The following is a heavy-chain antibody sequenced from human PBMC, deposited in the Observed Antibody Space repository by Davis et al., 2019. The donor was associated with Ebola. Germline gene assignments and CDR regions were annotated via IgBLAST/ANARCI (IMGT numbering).Heavy chain of an antibody. V-gene: IGHV4-59*01. CDR3: ARDLGYCSSTSCHPLDY. J-gene: IGHJ4*02. CDR1: GGSISSYY. Sequence: PSETLSLTCTVSGGSISSYYWSWIRQPTGKGLEWIGYISYSGSTNYNPSLKSRVTISVDTSKNQFSLKLSSVTAADTAVYYCARDLGYCSSTSCHPLDYWGQGTLVTVSS. CDR2: ISYSGST. D-gene: IGHD2-2*01.